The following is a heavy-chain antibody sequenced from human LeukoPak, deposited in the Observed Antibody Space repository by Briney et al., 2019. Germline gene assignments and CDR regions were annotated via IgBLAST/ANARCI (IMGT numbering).Heavy chain of an antibody. J-gene: IGHJ4*02. CDR2: ISSDGSNK. CDR1: GFIFSTYA. D-gene: IGHD1-26*01. CDR3: ARDDIIVGATTLDF. V-gene: IGHV3-30*04. Sequence: GKSLRLSCEASGFIFSTYAVHWVRQAPGKGLEWLAVISSDGSNKYQVDSVKGRFTISRDNSKNTLYLEMDSVRLGDTAVYYCARDDIIVGATTLDFWGQGTLVTVSS.